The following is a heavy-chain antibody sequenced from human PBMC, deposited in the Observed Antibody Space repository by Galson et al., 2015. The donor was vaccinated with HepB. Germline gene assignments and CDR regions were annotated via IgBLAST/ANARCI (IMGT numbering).Heavy chain of an antibody. D-gene: IGHD5-12*01. CDR1: GFTFSTHG. J-gene: IGHJ4*02. CDR2: ISGSGGST. CDR3: AKRGEKGRVATPFDY. V-gene: IGHV3-23*01. Sequence: SLRLSCAASGFTFSTHGMHWVRQAPGRGLEWVSAISGSGGSTYYADSVKGRLTISRDNSKNTLYLQMNSLRAEDTAVYYCAKRGEKGRVATPFDYWGQGTLVTVSS.